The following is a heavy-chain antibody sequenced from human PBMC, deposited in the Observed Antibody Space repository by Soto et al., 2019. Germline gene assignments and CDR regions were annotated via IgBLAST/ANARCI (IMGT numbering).Heavy chain of an antibody. CDR2: IYPGDSDT. CDR3: ARQDREYCSSTSCYYYYGMDV. D-gene: IGHD2-2*01. V-gene: IGHV5-51*01. Sequence: GESLKISCKGSGYSFTSYWIGWVRQMPGKGLEWMGIIYPGDSDTRYSPSFQGQVTISADKSISTAYLQLSSLKASDTAMYYCARQDREYCSSTSCYYYYGMDVWGQGTTVTVSS. J-gene: IGHJ6*02. CDR1: GYSFTSYW.